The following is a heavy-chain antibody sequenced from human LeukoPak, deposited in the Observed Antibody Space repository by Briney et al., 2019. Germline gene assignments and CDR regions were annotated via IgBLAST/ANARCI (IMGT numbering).Heavy chain of an antibody. D-gene: IGHD4-17*01. CDR1: GYTFTHYW. V-gene: IGHV5-51*01. CDR2: IYPGDSDT. CDR3: ARHSATVTPRNFDY. Sequence: GESLKISCKGSGYTFTHYWIGWVRQMPGKGLEWMGIIYPGDSDTRYSPSFQGQVTISADKSITTAYLQWSSLKASDTAMYYCARHSATVTPRNFDYWGQGTLVTVSS. J-gene: IGHJ4*02.